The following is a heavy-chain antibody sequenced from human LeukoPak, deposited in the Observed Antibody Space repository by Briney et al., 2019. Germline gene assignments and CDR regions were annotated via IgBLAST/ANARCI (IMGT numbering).Heavy chain of an antibody. CDR1: GFTFSSYG. D-gene: IGHD1-26*01. Sequence: GGSLRPSCAASGFTFSSYGIHWVRQAPGKGLEWVAFIRYDGSNEYHADSVKGRFTISRDNSKNTLYLQMNSLRAEDTAVYYCAKDRSRVGATWLFDYWGQGTLVTVSS. CDR2: IRYDGSNE. J-gene: IGHJ4*02. V-gene: IGHV3-30*02. CDR3: AKDRSRVGATWLFDY.